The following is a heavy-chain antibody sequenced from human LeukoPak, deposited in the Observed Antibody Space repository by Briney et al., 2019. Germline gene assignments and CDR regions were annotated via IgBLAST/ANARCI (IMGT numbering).Heavy chain of an antibody. CDR3: ARDHHTSEYSSGWYGFDY. J-gene: IGHJ4*02. CDR2: TYYRSKWYN. CDR1: GDSVSSNSAA. Sequence: SQTLSLTCAISGDSVSSNSAAWNWIRQSPSRGLEWLGRTYYRSKWYNDYAVSVKSRITINPDTSKNQFSLQLNSVTPEDTAVYYCARDHHTSEYSSGWYGFDYWGQGTLVTVSS. V-gene: IGHV6-1*01. D-gene: IGHD6-19*01.